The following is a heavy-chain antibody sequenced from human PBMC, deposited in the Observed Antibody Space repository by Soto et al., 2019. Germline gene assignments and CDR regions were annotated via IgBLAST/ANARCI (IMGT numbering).Heavy chain of an antibody. CDR1: GLTVSTNP. J-gene: IGHJ4*02. CDR3: ARDGSVY. V-gene: IGHV3-66*01. CDR2: IYSGGGT. Sequence: EVQLVESGGGLVQPGGSLRLSCAASGLTVSTNPMSWVRQAPGKGLEWVSVIYSGGGTHYADSVKGRFTISRDKSKNTVYLQMNNLRAEDTAVYYCARDGSVYWGQGTLVTVSS.